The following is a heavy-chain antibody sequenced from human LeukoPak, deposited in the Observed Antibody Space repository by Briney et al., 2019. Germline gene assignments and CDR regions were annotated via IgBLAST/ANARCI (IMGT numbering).Heavy chain of an antibody. CDR1: GGSISSGAYW. D-gene: IGHD6-6*01. Sequence: SEPLSLTCTAAGGSISSGAYWWTWIRQDPVKGLEWNGYIYYSGSTYYNPSRRSRVNISVDTSKNQFSLKLSSVTAADTAVYYCARGHSTSSSYFCNGMDVWGQGTTVTVSS. J-gene: IGHJ6*02. CDR2: IYYSGST. V-gene: IGHV4-31*03. CDR3: ARGHSTSSSYFCNGMDV.